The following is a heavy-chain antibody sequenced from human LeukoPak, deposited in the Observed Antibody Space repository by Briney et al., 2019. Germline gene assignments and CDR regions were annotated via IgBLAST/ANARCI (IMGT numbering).Heavy chain of an antibody. V-gene: IGHV3-53*01. Sequence: RAGGSLRLSCAASGFTVSSNYMSWVRQAPGKGLEWVSVIHSGGSTYYADSVKGRFSISRDNSKNTLYLQMNSLRADDTAVYYCARSWGHFEYWGQGTLVTVSS. CDR3: ARSWGHFEY. D-gene: IGHD7-27*01. J-gene: IGHJ4*02. CDR1: GFTVSSNY. CDR2: IHSGGST.